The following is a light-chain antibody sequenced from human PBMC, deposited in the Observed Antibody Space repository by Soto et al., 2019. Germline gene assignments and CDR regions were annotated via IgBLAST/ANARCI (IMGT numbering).Light chain of an antibody. CDR3: QSYDSSLSSVV. CDR1: SSNIGAGYD. V-gene: IGLV1-40*01. J-gene: IGLJ2*01. Sequence: QSVLTQPPSVSGAPGQRVTISCTGSSSNIGAGYDVHWYQQLPGTAPKLLIYGSTNRPSGVPDRFSGSKSGTSASLAVTGLRAEDEADYYCQSYDSSLSSVVFGGGTQLTVL. CDR2: GST.